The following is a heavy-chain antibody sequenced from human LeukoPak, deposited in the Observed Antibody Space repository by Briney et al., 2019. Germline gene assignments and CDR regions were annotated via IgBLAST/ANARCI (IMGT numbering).Heavy chain of an antibody. J-gene: IGHJ4*02. CDR3: ARSVDIIASFGVVTPLDF. CDR2: IYHSGIS. CDR1: GASIDSSY. D-gene: IGHD3-3*01. Sequence: SETLSLTCSVSGASIDSSYWTWIRQPPGKGLEWMGYIYHSGISNSSPSLKTRVTFSLDASRSQFSLKLRSVTASDTAVYCARSVDIIASFGVVTPLDFWGRGTLVTVSS. V-gene: IGHV4-4*09.